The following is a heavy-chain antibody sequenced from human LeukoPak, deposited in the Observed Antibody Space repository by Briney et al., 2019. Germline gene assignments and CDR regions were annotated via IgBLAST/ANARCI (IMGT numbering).Heavy chain of an antibody. CDR3: ARDPSRVAVAGTAFDI. CDR1: GYTFTGYY. J-gene: IGHJ3*02. CDR2: INPNSGGT. D-gene: IGHD6-19*01. Sequence: ASVKVSCKASGYTFTGYYMHWVRQAPGQGLEWMGWINPNSGGTNYAQKFQGRVTMTRDTSISTAYMELSRLRSADTAVYYCARDPSRVAVAGTAFDIWGQGTMVTVSS. V-gene: IGHV1-2*02.